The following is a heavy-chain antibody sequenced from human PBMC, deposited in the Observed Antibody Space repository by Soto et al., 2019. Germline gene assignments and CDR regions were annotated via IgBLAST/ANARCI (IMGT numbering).Heavy chain of an antibody. V-gene: IGHV3-15*01. J-gene: IGHJ3*02. D-gene: IGHD2-15*01. CDR1: GFTFSNAW. CDR2: IKSKTDGGTT. CDR3: MGLGRSPGSRDDAFDI. Sequence: EVQLVESGGGLVKPGGSLRLSCAASGFTFSNAWMSWVRQAPGKGLEWVGRIKSKTDGGTTDYAAPVKGRFTISRDDSKNTLYLQMNSLKTEDTAVYYCMGLGRSPGSRDDAFDIWGQGTMVTVSS.